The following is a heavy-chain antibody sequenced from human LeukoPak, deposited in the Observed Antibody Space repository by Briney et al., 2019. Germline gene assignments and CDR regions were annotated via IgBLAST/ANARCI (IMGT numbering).Heavy chain of an antibody. CDR1: SGSISSSNYY. Sequence: SETLSLTCTVSSGSISSSNYYWSWIRQPAGKGLEWIGRIYTSGSTNYNPSLKSRVTISVDTSKNQFSLKLSSVTAADTAVYYCARDSYDSSGYYFYYWGQGTLVTVSS. V-gene: IGHV4-61*02. J-gene: IGHJ4*02. CDR2: IYTSGST. D-gene: IGHD3-22*01. CDR3: ARDSYDSSGYYFYY.